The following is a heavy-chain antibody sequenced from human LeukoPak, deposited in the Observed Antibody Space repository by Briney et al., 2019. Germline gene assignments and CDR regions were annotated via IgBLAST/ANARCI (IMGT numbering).Heavy chain of an antibody. V-gene: IGHV3-33*06. CDR2: IWSDENSK. Sequence: PGGSLRLSCAASGFTFGTYGIPWVRQAPGKGLEWVAVIWSDENSKQYADSVKGRFTIARDNSKNTVFLQMNSLRDEDTAVYYCAKDGHTSGYYYFDYWGQGTLVTVSS. J-gene: IGHJ4*02. CDR1: GFTFGTYG. D-gene: IGHD3-9*01. CDR3: AKDGHTSGYYYFDY.